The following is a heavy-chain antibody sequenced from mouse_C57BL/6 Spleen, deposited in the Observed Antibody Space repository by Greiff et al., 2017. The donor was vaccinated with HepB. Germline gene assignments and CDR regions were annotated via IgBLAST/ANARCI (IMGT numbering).Heavy chain of an antibody. CDR3: TRSTTVVENYYAMDY. D-gene: IGHD1-1*01. J-gene: IGHJ4*01. CDR1: GYTFTDYE. V-gene: IGHV1-15*01. Sequence: QVQLKQSGAELVRPGASVTLSCKASGYTFTDYEMHWVKQTPVHGLEWIGAIDPETGGTAYNQKFKGKAILTADKSSSTAYMELRSLTSEDSAVYYCTRSTTVVENYYAMDYWGQGTSVTVSS. CDR2: IDPETGGT.